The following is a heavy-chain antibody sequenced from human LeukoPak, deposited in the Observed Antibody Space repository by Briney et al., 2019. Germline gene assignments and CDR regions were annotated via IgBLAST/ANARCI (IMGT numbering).Heavy chain of an antibody. J-gene: IGHJ4*02. V-gene: IGHV1-69*13. CDR2: IIPMFGTP. CDR3: ATTPGKLWFGELSR. Sequence: SVKVSCKASGGTFSSYAINWVRQAPGQGLEWMGGIIPMFGTPNYAQKFQGRVTITVDESTSTAYMELSSLRSEDTAVYYCATTPGKLWFGELSRWGQGTLVTVSS. D-gene: IGHD3-10*01. CDR1: GGTFSSYA.